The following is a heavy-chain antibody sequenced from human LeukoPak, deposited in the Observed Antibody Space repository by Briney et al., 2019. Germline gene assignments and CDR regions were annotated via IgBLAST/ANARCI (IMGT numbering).Heavy chain of an antibody. J-gene: IGHJ6*02. CDR2: IYSGGST. CDR1: GFTVSSNY. CDR3: ARDAPAARVGIYYYYYGMDV. V-gene: IGHV3-53*01. D-gene: IGHD2-2*01. Sequence: PGGSLRLSCAASGFTVSSNYMSWVRQAPGKGLEWVSVIYSGGSTYYADSVKGRFTISRDNSKNTLYLQMNSLRAEDTAVYYCARDAPAARVGIYYYYYGMDVWGQGTTVTVSS.